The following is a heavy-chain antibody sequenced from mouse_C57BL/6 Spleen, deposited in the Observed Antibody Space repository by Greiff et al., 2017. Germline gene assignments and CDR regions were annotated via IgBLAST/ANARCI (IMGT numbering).Heavy chain of an antibody. CDR3: AFNYYGSTYAMDY. Sequence: QVQLQQSGAELARPGASVKLSCKASGYTFTSYGISWVKQRTGQGLEWIGEIYPRSGNTYYNEKFKGQATLTADKSSSTAYMELRSLTSEDSAVYFCAFNYYGSTYAMDYWGQGTSVTVSS. CDR1: GYTFTSYG. D-gene: IGHD1-1*01. CDR2: IYPRSGNT. J-gene: IGHJ4*01. V-gene: IGHV1-81*01.